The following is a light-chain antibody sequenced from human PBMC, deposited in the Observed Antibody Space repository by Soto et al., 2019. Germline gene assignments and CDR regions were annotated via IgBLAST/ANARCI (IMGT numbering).Light chain of an antibody. CDR2: WAS. V-gene: IGKV4-1*01. J-gene: IGKJ2*01. Sequence: DIVLTQSPDSLTVSVGERATINCKSSQNLLFSSNNKNYLAWYQQKPGQPPKLLIYWASTRESGVPDRFSGSGSGTYFTLTITSLQAEDVEVYYCQQYFSSPPYTFGQGTKLEIK. CDR1: QNLLFSSNNKNY. CDR3: QQYFSSPPYT.